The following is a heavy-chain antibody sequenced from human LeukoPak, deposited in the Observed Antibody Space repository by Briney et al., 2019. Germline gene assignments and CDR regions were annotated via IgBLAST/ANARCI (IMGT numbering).Heavy chain of an antibody. CDR1: GGSISPYY. CDR2: IFHSGNT. D-gene: IGHD3-16*01. J-gene: IGHJ4*02. Sequence: SETLSLTCPVSGGSISPYYWSWIRQPPGKGLEWIGYIFHSGNTDYNPTLKSRVTISVDTSKNQFSLRLSSVTAADTAVYYCARDPSTFYFDHWGQGTLVTVSS. V-gene: IGHV4-59*01. CDR3: ARDPSTFYFDH.